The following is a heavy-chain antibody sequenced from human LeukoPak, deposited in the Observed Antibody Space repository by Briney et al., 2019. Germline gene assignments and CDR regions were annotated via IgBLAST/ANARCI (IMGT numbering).Heavy chain of an antibody. CDR2: ISYDGSEK. V-gene: IGHV3-33*08. CDR1: GFSFRRYG. CDR3: ARTYDSSGYYYDDAFDI. D-gene: IGHD3-22*01. J-gene: IGHJ3*02. Sequence: GGSLRLSCAASGFSFRRYGMHWVRQAPGKGLEGVAVISYDGSEKYYADSVRGRFSISRDASRNTLYLQMNSLRAEDTAVYYCARTYDSSGYYYDDAFDIWGQGTMVTVSS.